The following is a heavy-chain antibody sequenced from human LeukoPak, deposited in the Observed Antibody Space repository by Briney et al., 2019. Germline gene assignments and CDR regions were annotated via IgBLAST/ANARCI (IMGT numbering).Heavy chain of an antibody. CDR1: GYPFTSYD. J-gene: IGHJ4*02. D-gene: IGHD1-26*01. CDR2: MNPNSGNT. V-gene: IGHV1-8*01. CDR3: ARGLQWDRHNFDY. Sequence: SVKVSFKASGYPFTSYDINWVRPATGQGLEWMGWMNPNSGNTGYAQKFQGRVTMTRNTSISTAYMELSSLRSEDTAVYYCARGLQWDRHNFDYWGQGTLVTVSS.